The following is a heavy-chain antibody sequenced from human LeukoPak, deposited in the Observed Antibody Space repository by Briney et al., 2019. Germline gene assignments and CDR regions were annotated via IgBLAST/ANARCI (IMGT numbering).Heavy chain of an antibody. J-gene: IGHJ4*02. CDR1: GGTFSSYA. CDR3: ATDESCSGGSCYSEFDY. Sequence: SVKVSCKASGGTFSSYAISWVRQAPGQGLEWMGGIIPIFGTVNYAQKFQGRVTITADKSTSTAYMELSSLRSEDTAVYYCATDESCSGGSCYSEFDYWGQGTLVTVSS. D-gene: IGHD2-15*01. V-gene: IGHV1-69*06. CDR2: IIPIFGTV.